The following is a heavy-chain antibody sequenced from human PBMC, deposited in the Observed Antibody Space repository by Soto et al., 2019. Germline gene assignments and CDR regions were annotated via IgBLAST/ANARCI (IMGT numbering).Heavy chain of an antibody. CDR3: TREAGWQRMVPYD. V-gene: IGHV1-18*04. D-gene: IGHD6-25*01. CDR1: GYTFTSYG. CDR2: ISAFNGDT. J-gene: IGHJ4*02. Sequence: QVQLVQSGSEVKKPGASVNVSCKAFGYTFTSYGFSWVRQVPGQGLEWLGWISAFNGDTQYAQTMKGRLTVTTDTSTTTVPMQLRSLTPADPAVYYCTREAGWQRMVPYDWGQGTLVSVS.